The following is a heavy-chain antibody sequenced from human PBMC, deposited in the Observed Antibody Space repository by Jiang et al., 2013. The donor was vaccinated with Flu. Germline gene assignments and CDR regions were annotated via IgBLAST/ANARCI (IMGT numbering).Heavy chain of an antibody. Sequence: GAEVKKPGASVKVSCKASGYTFTSYAMHWVRQAPGQRLEWMGWINAGNGNTKYSQKFQGRVTITRDTSASTAYMELSSLRSEDTAVYYCARGKVVAATQGTGWFDPWGQGTLVTVSS. D-gene: IGHD2-15*01. CDR2: INAGNGNT. V-gene: IGHV1-3*01. CDR3: ARGKVVAATQGTGWFDP. CDR1: GYTFTSYA. J-gene: IGHJ5*02.